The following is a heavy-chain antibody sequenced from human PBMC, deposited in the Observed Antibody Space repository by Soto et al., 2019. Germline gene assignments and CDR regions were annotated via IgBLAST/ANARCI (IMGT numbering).Heavy chain of an antibody. D-gene: IGHD3-10*01. CDR1: GYSFTSYW. J-gene: IGHJ4*02. V-gene: IGHV5-51*01. Sequence: GESLKISCKGSGYSFTSYWIGWVRQMPGKGLEWMGIIYPGDSDTRYSPSFQGQVTISADKSISTAYLQWRSLQASDTAMYYCARHLGSASYRRNCYDYWGQGTRVTVAS. CDR2: IYPGDSDT. CDR3: ARHLGSASYRRNCYDY.